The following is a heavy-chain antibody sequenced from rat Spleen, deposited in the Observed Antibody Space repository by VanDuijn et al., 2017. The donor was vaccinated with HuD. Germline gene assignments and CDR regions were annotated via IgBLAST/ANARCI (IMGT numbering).Heavy chain of an antibody. CDR2: ISYDGSST. CDR1: GFTFSDYY. V-gene: IGHV5-7*01. D-gene: IGHD1-12*02. Sequence: EVQLVESGGGLVQPGRSLKLSCAASGFTFSDYYMAWVRQAPKKGLEWVATISYDGSSTYYRDSVKGRFTISRDNAKSTLYLQMDSLRSEDTATYYCARHIYYYGGTYYDFDYWGEGVMVTVSS. J-gene: IGHJ2*01. CDR3: ARHIYYYGGTYYDFDY.